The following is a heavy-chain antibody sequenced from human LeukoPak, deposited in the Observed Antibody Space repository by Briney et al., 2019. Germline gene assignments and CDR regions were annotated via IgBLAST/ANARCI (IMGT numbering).Heavy chain of an antibody. D-gene: IGHD3-3*01. CDR3: ARHSYYDFWSGYSNPWFDP. J-gene: IGHJ5*02. CDR2: IYYSGST. CDR1: GGSLSAYY. Sequence: KPSETLSLTCAVYGGSLSAYYWSWIRQPPGKGLEWIGYIYYSGSTNYNPSLKSRVTISVDTSKNQFSLKLSSVTAADTAVYYCARHSYYDFWSGYSNPWFDPWGQGTLVTVSS. V-gene: IGHV4-59*08.